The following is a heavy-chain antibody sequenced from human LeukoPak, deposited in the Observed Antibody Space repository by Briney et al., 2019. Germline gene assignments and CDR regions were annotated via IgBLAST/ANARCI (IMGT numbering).Heavy chain of an antibody. D-gene: IGHD1-1*01. CDR2: ISAYNGNT. Sequence: ASVKVSCKASGYTFTSYGISWVRQAPGQGLEWMGWISAYNGNTNYAQKLQGRVTMTTDTSTSTVYMELSSLRSEDTAVYYCARALERRAGFDYWGQGTLVTVSS. CDR1: GYTFTSYG. J-gene: IGHJ4*02. V-gene: IGHV1-18*01. CDR3: ARALERRAGFDY.